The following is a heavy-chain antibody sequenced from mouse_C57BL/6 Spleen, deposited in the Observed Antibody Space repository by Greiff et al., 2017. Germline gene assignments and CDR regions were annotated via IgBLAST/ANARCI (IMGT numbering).Heavy chain of an antibody. J-gene: IGHJ1*03. Sequence: VQLQQSGPELVKPGASVKISCKASGYAFSSSWMNWVKQRPGKGLEWIGRIYPGDGDTNYNGKFKGKATLTADKSSSTAYMQLSSLTSEDSAVYFCARSEGDYYGSSPYWYFDVWGTGTTVTVSS. CDR2: IYPGDGDT. CDR3: ARSEGDYYGSSPYWYFDV. V-gene: IGHV1-82*01. D-gene: IGHD1-1*01. CDR1: GYAFSSSW.